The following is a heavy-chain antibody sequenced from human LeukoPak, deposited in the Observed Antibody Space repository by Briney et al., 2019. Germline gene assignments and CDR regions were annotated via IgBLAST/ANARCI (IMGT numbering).Heavy chain of an antibody. CDR1: GFTFSNYW. D-gene: IGHD3-3*01. J-gene: IGHJ3*02. CDR3: ARDTGFYDFWSGSRPSFAFDI. CDR2: IKRDGSET. Sequence: GGSLRLSCAASGFTFSNYWMSWVRQAPGKGLEWVANIKRDGSETYYVDSMKGRFTISRDNAKNSLYLQMNSLRAEDTAVYYCARDTGFYDFWSGSRPSFAFDIWGQGTMVTVSS. V-gene: IGHV3-7*01.